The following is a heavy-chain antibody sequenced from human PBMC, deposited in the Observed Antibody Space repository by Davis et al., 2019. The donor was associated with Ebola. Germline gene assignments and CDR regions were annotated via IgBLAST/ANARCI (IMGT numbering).Heavy chain of an antibody. Sequence: GESLKISCKGSGYTFTNYWIGWVRQVPGKGLEWMGIIYPGDSPTRYSPSFQGQVSISVDRSISTAYLQWSSLKASDTAMYYCARLAGAWAGDRYFDLWGRGTLVTVSS. CDR3: ARLAGAWAGDRYFDL. J-gene: IGHJ2*01. D-gene: IGHD4/OR15-4a*01. CDR1: GYTFTNYW. CDR2: IYPGDSPT. V-gene: IGHV5-51*01.